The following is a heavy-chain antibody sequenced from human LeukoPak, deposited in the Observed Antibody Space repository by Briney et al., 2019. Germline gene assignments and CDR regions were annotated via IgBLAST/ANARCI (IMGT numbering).Heavy chain of an antibody. CDR1: GFTFSDYY. CDR2: ISSSSSYT. D-gene: IGHD3-16*01. V-gene: IGHV3-11*06. Sequence: GGSLRLSCAASGFTFSDYYMSWIRQAPGKGLEWVSYISSSSSYTNYADSVKGRFTISRDNAKNSLYLQMNSLRAEDTAVYYCARYRLGELTYGREVGGKGTTVTVSS. J-gene: IGHJ6*04. CDR3: ARYRLGELTYGREV.